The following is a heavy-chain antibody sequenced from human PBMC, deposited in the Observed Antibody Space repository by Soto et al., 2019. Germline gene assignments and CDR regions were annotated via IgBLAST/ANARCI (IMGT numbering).Heavy chain of an antibody. J-gene: IGHJ6*02. D-gene: IGHD2-2*01. Sequence: GASVKVSCKASGYTFTGYYMHWVRQAPGQGLEWMGWINPNSGGTNYAQKFQGWVTMTRDTSISTAYMELSRLRSEDTAVYYCARTQNLQDIVVVPAAMAYYYYGMDVWGQGTTVTVSS. CDR1: GYTFTGYY. CDR2: INPNSGGT. V-gene: IGHV1-2*04. CDR3: ARTQNLQDIVVVPAAMAYYYYGMDV.